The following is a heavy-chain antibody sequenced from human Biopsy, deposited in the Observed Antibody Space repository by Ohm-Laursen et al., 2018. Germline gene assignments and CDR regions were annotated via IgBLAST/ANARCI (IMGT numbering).Heavy chain of an antibody. J-gene: IGHJ5*02. Sequence: ASVKVSRNASGYDFLDFHIHWVRQVPGQGLEWIGHINPHTGVTKYAQKFLDRITMTGDTSISTAYMDLSRLTSADTGIYYCARPSGGVSTVGFDPWGQGTLVIVSS. CDR3: ARPSGGVSTVGFDP. CDR2: INPHTGVT. D-gene: IGHD5/OR15-5a*01. V-gene: IGHV1-2*05. CDR1: GYDFLDFH.